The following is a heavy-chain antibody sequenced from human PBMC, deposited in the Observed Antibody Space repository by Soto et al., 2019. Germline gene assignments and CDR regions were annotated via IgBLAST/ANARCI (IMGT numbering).Heavy chain of an antibody. V-gene: IGHV3-15*01. CDR3: TTDRVRVVVVPAAIPPHYYYMDV. CDR1: GFTFSNAW. Sequence: GGSLRLSCAASGFTFSNAWMSWVRQAPGKGLEWVGRIKSKTDGGTTDYAAPVKGRFTISRDDSKNTLYLQMNSLKTEDTAVYYCTTDRVRVVVVPAAIPPHYYYMDVWGKGTTVTVSS. CDR2: IKSKTDGGTT. J-gene: IGHJ6*03. D-gene: IGHD2-2*01.